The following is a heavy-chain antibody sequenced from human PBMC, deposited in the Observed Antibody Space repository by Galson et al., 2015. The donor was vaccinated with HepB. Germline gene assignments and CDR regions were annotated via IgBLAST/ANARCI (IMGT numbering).Heavy chain of an antibody. CDR2: INPSGGST. CDR3: ARDYTTSITIFGPTDY. CDR1: GYTFTSYY. D-gene: IGHD3-3*01. J-gene: IGHJ4*02. Sequence: SVKVSCKASGYTFTSYYMHWVRQAPGQGLEWMGIINPSGGSTSYAQKFQGRVTMTRDTSTSTVYMELSNLRSEDTAVYYCARDYTTSITIFGPTDYWGQGTLVTVSS. V-gene: IGHV1-46*01.